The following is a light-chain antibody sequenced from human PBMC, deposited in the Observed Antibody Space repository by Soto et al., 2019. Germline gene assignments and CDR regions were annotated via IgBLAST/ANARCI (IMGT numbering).Light chain of an antibody. Sequence: QSALTQPPSTSGTPGQRVTISCSGDSSNIAKNYVYWYQQLPGTAPKLLLYGYTNRPSGVPDRFSGSKSGSSASLAITGLQAEDEGDYHCQSYDTSLSGWVFGGGTKLTVL. CDR3: QSYDTSLSGWV. V-gene: IGLV1-40*01. CDR2: GYT. CDR1: SSNIAKNY. J-gene: IGLJ3*02.